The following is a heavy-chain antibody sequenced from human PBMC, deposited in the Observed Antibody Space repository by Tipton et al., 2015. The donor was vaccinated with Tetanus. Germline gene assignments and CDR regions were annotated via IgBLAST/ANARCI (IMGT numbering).Heavy chain of an antibody. CDR2: VYHSGST. V-gene: IGHV4-61*01. Sequence: TLSLTCTVSGGSVSRSSHYWTWIRQPPGKELEWVGYVYHSGSTNYHPSLKSRATISVDTSKNQFSLNLRSVITADTAVYYCARANNDYPKKGPFDYWGQGILVTVSS. J-gene: IGHJ4*02. CDR1: GGSVSRSSHY. D-gene: IGHD5-12*01. CDR3: ARANNDYPKKGPFDY.